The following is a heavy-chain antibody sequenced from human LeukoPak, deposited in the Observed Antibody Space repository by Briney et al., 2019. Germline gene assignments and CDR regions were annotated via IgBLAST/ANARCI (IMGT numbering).Heavy chain of an antibody. Sequence: GGSLRLSCAASGFTFSSYSMNWVRQAPGKGLEWVSSISGSSSYIYYADSVKGRFTISRDNAKNSLYLQMNSLRAEDTAVYYCARDGSLDSGSSPGYYFDYWGQGTLVTVSS. CDR1: GFTFSSYS. D-gene: IGHD1-26*01. J-gene: IGHJ4*02. CDR3: ARDGSLDSGSSPGYYFDY. CDR2: ISGSSSYI. V-gene: IGHV3-21*01.